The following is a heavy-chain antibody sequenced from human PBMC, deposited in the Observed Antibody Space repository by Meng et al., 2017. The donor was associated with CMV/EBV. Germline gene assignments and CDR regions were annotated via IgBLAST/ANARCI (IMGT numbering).Heavy chain of an antibody. V-gene: IGHV4-34*01. D-gene: IGHD3-3*01. CDR1: GGSFSGYY. Sequence: SETLSLTCAVYGGSFSGYYWSWIRQPPGKGLEWIGEINHSGSTNYTPSLKSRVTISVDTSKNQFSLKLRSVTAADTAVYYCARGGLDFWSGYYPSRYYGMDVWGQGTTVTVSS. J-gene: IGHJ6*02. CDR2: INHSGST. CDR3: ARGGLDFWSGYYPSRYYGMDV.